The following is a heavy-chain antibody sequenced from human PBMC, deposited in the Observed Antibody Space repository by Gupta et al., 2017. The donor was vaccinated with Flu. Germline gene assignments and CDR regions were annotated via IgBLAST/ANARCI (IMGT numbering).Heavy chain of an antibody. CDR2: IYTSGST. Sequence: QVQLQESGPGLVKPSETLSLTCTVSGGSISSYYWSWIRQPAGKGLEWIGRIYTSGSTNYNPSLKSRVTMSVDTSKNQFSLKLSSVTAADTAVYYCARDCSSTSCYIYGMDVWGQGTTVTVSS. CDR1: GGSISSYY. D-gene: IGHD2-2*02. CDR3: ARDCSSTSCYIYGMDV. J-gene: IGHJ6*02. V-gene: IGHV4-4*07.